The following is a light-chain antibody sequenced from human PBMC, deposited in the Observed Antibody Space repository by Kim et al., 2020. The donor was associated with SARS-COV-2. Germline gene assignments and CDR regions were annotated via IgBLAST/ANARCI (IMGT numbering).Light chain of an antibody. CDR2: EAS. CDR1: QTINVW. Sequence: LSASVGDSVTITCRASQTINVWLAWYQQKSGKAPKLLISEASSLEDGVPSRFSGSGSGTEFTLTISSLQPDDFATDYCQQYSTYYTFGQGTKLEI. J-gene: IGKJ2*01. V-gene: IGKV1-5*03. CDR3: QQYSTYYT.